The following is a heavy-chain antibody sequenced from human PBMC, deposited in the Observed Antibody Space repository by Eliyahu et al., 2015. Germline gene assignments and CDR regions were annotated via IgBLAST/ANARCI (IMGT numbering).Heavy chain of an antibody. Sequence: EVQLVESGGGLIQPGGSXRLXCVAXGFXVXXNYMRWVRQAPGKGLEWVSVIYXGGDAYYADSVKGRFTMSRDNSKNMLYLQMNSLRAEDTAVYYCARDPHGMDVWGQGTTVTVSS. V-gene: IGHV3-53*01. CDR3: ARDPHGMDV. CDR2: IYXGGDA. CDR1: GFXVXXNY. J-gene: IGHJ6*02.